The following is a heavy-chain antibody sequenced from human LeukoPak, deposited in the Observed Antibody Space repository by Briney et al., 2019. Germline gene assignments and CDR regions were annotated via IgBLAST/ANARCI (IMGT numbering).Heavy chain of an antibody. V-gene: IGHV1-24*01. CDR1: GYTLTELS. Sequence: ASVKVSCKVSGYTLTELSMHWVRQAPGKGLEWMGGFDPEDGETIYAQKFQGRVTMTEDTSTDTAYMELSSLRSEDTAVYYCATATSQYTWIQLYVWDYWGQGTLVTVSS. CDR3: ATATSQYTWIQLYVWDY. D-gene: IGHD5-18*01. J-gene: IGHJ4*02. CDR2: FDPEDGET.